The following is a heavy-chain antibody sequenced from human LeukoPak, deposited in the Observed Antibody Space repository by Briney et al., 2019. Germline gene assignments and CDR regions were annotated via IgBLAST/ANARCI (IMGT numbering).Heavy chain of an antibody. V-gene: IGHV4-4*02. J-gene: IGHJ3*02. CDR3: ARRNGLGTAMAPGAFDI. CDR1: GGPISSSNW. CDR2: IYHSGST. D-gene: IGHD5-18*01. Sequence: SETLSLTCAVSGGPISSSNWWSWVRQPPGKGLEWIEEIYHSGSTNYNPSLKSQVTISVDTSKNQFSLKLRSVTAADTAVYYCARRNGLGTAMAPGAFDIWGQGTMVTVSS.